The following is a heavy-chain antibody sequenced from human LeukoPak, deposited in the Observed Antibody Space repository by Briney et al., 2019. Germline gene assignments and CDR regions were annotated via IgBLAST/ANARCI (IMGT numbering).Heavy chain of an antibody. CDR1: GGSISSYY. D-gene: IGHD1-26*01. CDR3: ARIGPPSYSGSYSSRPPVAFDI. Sequence: PSETLSLTCTVSGGSISSYYWSWIRQPPGKGLEWIGYIYYSGSTNYNPSLKSRVTISVDTSKNQFSLKLSSVTAADTAVYYCARIGPPSYSGSYSSRPPVAFDIWGQGTMVTVSS. V-gene: IGHV4-59*01. CDR2: IYYSGST. J-gene: IGHJ3*02.